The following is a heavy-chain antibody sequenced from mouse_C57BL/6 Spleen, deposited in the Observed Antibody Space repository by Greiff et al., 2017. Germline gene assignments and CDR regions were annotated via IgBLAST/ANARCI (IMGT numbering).Heavy chain of an antibody. J-gene: IGHJ1*03. CDR1: GYTFTSYW. D-gene: IGHD1-1*01. V-gene: IGHV1-61*01. CDR2: IYPSDSET. Sequence: QVQLQQPGAELVRPGSSVKLSCKASGYTFTSYWMDWVKQRPGQGLEWIGNIYPSDSETHYNQKFKDKATLTVDKSSSTAYMQLSSLTSEDSAVYYCARGSNYGYFDVWGTGTTVTVSS. CDR3: ARGSNYGYFDV.